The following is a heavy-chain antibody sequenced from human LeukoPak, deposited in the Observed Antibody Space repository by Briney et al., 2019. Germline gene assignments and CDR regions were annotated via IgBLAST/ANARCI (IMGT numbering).Heavy chain of an antibody. D-gene: IGHD3-22*01. J-gene: IGHJ4*02. CDR3: AKRGVVIRVILVGFHKEAYYFDS. CDR2: ISDSGGRT. V-gene: IGHV3-23*01. CDR1: GITLSNYG. Sequence: GGSLRLSCAVSGITLSNYGMSWVRQAPGKGLEWVAGISDSGGRTKYADSVKGRFTISRDNSKNTLYLQMNSLRAEDTAVYFCAKRGVVIRVILVGFHKEAYYFDSWGQGTLVTVSS.